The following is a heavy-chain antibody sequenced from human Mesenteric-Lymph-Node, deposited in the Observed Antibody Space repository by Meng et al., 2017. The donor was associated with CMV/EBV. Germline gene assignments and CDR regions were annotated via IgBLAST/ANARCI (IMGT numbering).Heavy chain of an antibody. CDR3: ARDLNRRVAVAGTEAY. V-gene: IGHV1-2*02. CDR2: INPCSGAI. D-gene: IGHD6-19*01. Sequence: YTFSGYYMRWVRQAPGQGLEWMGWINPCSGAIKYAQKFQGRVTMTRDTSISTAYMELSRLTSDDTAVYYCARDLNRRVAVAGTEAYWGQGTLVTVSS. CDR1: YTFSGYY. J-gene: IGHJ4*02.